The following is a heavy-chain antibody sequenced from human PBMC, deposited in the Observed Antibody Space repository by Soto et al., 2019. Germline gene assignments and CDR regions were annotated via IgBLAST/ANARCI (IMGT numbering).Heavy chain of an antibody. CDR2: INPSGGTT. V-gene: IGHV1-46*01. CDR3: ARDRAPYNSPYRDAFDI. D-gene: IGHD3-22*01. CDR1: GYTFASYY. J-gene: IGHJ3*02. Sequence: QVQLVQSGAEVKKPGASVKVSCKASGYTFASYYMHWVRQAPGQGLEWMAIINPSGGTTSYAQKFQGRVTMTRDTSTSTVYMELSSLRSEDTAVYYGARDRAPYNSPYRDAFDIWGQGTMVTVSS.